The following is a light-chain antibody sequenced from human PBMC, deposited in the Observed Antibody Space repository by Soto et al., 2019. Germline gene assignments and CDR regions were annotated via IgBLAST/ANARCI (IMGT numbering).Light chain of an antibody. CDR3: QQRSRWPLT. CDR2: DAS. CDR1: QSVFDF. J-gene: IGKJ3*01. V-gene: IGKV3-11*01. Sequence: EIVLTQSPATLSSSPGERATLSCRASQSVFDFLDWLQQKPGQAPRVLIYDASKRAAGIPDRFSGSGSETHFTLTISSLEHEDFAVYYCQQRSRWPLTFGTGTKVDIK.